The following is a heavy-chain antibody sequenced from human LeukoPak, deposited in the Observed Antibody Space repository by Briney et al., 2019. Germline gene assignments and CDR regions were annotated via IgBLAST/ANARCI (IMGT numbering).Heavy chain of an antibody. CDR3: ARQDCSGGGCYSGSYYFDY. D-gene: IGHD2-15*01. CDR1: GGSISSSNYY. Sequence: SETLSLTCTVSGGSISSSNYYWGWIRQPPGKGLEWIGNFYYSGSTYYNPSLKSRVTISVDTSKNQLSLKLSSVTAADTAVYYCARQDCSGGGCYSGSYYFDYWGQGTLVTVSS. V-gene: IGHV4-39*01. CDR2: FYYSGST. J-gene: IGHJ4*02.